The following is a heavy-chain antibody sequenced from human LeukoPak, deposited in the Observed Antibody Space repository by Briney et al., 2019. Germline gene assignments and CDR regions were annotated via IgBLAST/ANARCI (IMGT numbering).Heavy chain of an antibody. V-gene: IGHV3-30-3*01. J-gene: IGHJ6*04. D-gene: IGHD3-10*01. CDR1: GFTFNSYA. CDR3: AKAKDSMVRGVHYYYGVDV. CDR2: ISYDGSDK. Sequence: GGSLRLSCAASGFTFNSYAMHWVRQAPGKGLEWVAVISYDGSDKYYADSVKGRFTISRDNSKNTVYLQMNSLRAEDTAVYYCAKAKDSMVRGVHYYYGVDVWGKGTTVTVSS.